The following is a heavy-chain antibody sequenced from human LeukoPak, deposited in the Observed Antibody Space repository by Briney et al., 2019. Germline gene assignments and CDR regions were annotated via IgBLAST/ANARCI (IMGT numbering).Heavy chain of an antibody. Sequence: GGSLRLSCAASGFTFSSYGMHWVRRAPGKGLEWVAVISYDGSNKYYADSVKGRFTISRDNSKNTLYLQMNSLRAEDTAVYYCAKPRGQWLLYYFDYWGQGTLVTVSS. J-gene: IGHJ4*02. CDR3: AKPRGQWLLYYFDY. V-gene: IGHV3-30*18. CDR2: ISYDGSNK. CDR1: GFTFSSYG. D-gene: IGHD6-19*01.